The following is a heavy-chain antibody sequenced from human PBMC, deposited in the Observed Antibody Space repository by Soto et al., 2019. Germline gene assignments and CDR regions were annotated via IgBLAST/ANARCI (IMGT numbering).Heavy chain of an antibody. CDR3: AASLSTQYYDSSGCYPVFDI. V-gene: IGHV4-30-2*01. D-gene: IGHD3-22*01. CDR2: TYPGWGT. J-gene: IGHJ3*02. CDR1: GDTISSSGSS. Sequence: SDPLPLTCDVCGDTISSSGSSWTWLRHPPGKAREWIWFTYPGWGTYYDPSRESRVTIAVERSKNQFSLILKSVTAADRAVYYFAASLSTQYYDSSGCYPVFDIWGQGIMVT.